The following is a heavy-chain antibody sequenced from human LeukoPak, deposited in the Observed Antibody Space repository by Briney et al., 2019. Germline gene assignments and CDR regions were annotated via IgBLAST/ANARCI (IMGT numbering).Heavy chain of an antibody. CDR3: AITYSSGWSAPNYVAFDI. CDR2: INPNSGGT. CDR1: GYTFTGYY. J-gene: IGHJ3*02. Sequence: GASVKVSCKASGYTFTGYYMHWVRQAPGQGLEWMGWINPNSGGTNYARKFQGRVTMTRDTSISTAYMELSRLRSDDTAVYYCAITYSSGWSAPNYVAFDIWGQGAMVTVSS. V-gene: IGHV1-2*02. D-gene: IGHD6-19*01.